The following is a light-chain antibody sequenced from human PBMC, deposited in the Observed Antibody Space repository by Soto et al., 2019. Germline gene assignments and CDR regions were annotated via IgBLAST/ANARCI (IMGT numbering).Light chain of an antibody. V-gene: IGKV3-11*01. CDR2: DAS. CDR3: QPRSAWTST. CDR1: QSVGSY. J-gene: IGKJ4*01. Sequence: EIVLTQSPVTLSLSPGERATLSCRASQSVGSYFAWYQQKPGQAPRLLIYDASKRATGIPARFSGSGSGTDFTLNISSLEPEDFAVYYCQPRSAWTSTFGGGTKVEIK.